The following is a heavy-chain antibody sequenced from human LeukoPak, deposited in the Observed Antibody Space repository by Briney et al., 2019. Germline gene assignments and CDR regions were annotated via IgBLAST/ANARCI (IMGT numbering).Heavy chain of an antibody. Sequence: GGSLRLSCAASGFTFSSYGMHWVRQAPGKGLEWVAVIWYDGTNKYYADSVKGRFTISRDNAKNSLYLQMNSLRAEDTAVYYCARDKSVGATPFDYWGQGTLVTVSS. CDR3: ARDKSVGATPFDY. CDR1: GFTFSSYG. CDR2: IWYDGTNK. D-gene: IGHD1-26*01. V-gene: IGHV3-33*01. J-gene: IGHJ4*02.